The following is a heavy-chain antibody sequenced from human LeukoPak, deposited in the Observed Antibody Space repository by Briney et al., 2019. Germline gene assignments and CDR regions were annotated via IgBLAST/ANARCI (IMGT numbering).Heavy chain of an antibody. CDR1: GYSFTSYW. V-gene: IGHV5-51*01. CDR2: IYPGDSDT. Sequence: GESLKISCKGSGYSFTSYWIGWVRQMPGKGLEWMGIIYPGDSDTRYSPSFQGQVTISADKSISTAYLQWSSLKASDTAMYYCARQICSSTSCYTSWFDPWGQGTLVTVSS. CDR3: ARQICSSTSCYTSWFDP. D-gene: IGHD2-2*02. J-gene: IGHJ5*02.